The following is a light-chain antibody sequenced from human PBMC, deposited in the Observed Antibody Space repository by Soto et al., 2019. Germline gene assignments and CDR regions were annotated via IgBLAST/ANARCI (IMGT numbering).Light chain of an antibody. Sequence: EIVLTQSPATLSLSPGEIATLSCRASQSVSSYLAWYQQNPGQAPRLLIYDASNRATGIPARFSGSGSGTDFTLTISSLEPEDFAVYYCHQRSNWPLTFGGGTKVEIK. V-gene: IGKV3-11*01. CDR3: HQRSNWPLT. CDR2: DAS. J-gene: IGKJ4*01. CDR1: QSVSSY.